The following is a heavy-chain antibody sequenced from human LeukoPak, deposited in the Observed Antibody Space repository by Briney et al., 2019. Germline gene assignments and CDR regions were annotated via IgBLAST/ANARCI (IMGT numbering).Heavy chain of an antibody. CDR1: GFTFSSYS. V-gene: IGHV3-21*01. CDR2: ISSSSSYI. CDR3: ARGPAQQLVTPYYYYYMDV. J-gene: IGHJ6*03. Sequence: GGSLRPSCAASGFTFSSYSMNWVRQAPGKGLEWVSSISSSSSYIYYADSVKGRFTISRDNAKNSLYLQMNSLRAEDTAVYYCARGPAQQLVTPYYYYYMDVWGKGTTVTVSS. D-gene: IGHD6-13*01.